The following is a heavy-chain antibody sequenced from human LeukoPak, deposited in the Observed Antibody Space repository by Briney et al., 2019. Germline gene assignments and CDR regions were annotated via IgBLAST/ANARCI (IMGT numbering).Heavy chain of an antibody. CDR1: GYTFANYG. Sequence: ASVKVACKPSGYTFANYGMHWVRQAPRQSLEWMGWINTGNGNTKSSQKFQDRVALTRDTSASTAYMELNSLSSEDTAVYYCARVPLSDSSGHYYPHWGQGTLVTVSP. CDR2: INTGNGNT. J-gene: IGHJ1*01. V-gene: IGHV1-3*04. CDR3: ARVPLSDSSGHYYPH. D-gene: IGHD3-22*01.